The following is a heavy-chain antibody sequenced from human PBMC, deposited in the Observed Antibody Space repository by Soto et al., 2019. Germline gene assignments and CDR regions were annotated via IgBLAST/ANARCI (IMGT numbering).Heavy chain of an antibody. Sequence: GESLKISCGASGFTFSSCVMSWVRQAPGKGLEWVSCITDSGTGTYYADSVKGRFTISRDNSKNTMYLQMNNLRAEDTGVYYCAKGLINGRWYAADWGQGTLVTVS. CDR1: GFTFSSCV. J-gene: IGHJ4*02. D-gene: IGHD6-13*01. CDR3: AKGLINGRWYAAD. V-gene: IGHV3-23*01. CDR2: ITDSGTGT.